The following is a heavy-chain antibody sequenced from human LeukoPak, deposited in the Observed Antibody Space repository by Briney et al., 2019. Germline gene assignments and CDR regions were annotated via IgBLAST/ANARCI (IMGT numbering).Heavy chain of an antibody. D-gene: IGHD3-22*01. CDR2: IYHSGST. CDR3: GAGYYDSSGCEDFDY. Sequence: SETLSLTCAVSGGSISSGGYSWSWIRQPPGKGLEWIGYIYHSGSTYYNPSLKSRVTISVDISKNQFSLNLSSVTAADTAVYYCGAGYYDSSGCEDFDYWGQGTLVTVSS. CDR1: GGSISSGGYS. V-gene: IGHV4-30-2*01. J-gene: IGHJ4*02.